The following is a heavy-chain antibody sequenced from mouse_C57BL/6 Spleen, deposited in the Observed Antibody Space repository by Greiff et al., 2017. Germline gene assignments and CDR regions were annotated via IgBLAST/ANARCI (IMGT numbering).Heavy chain of an antibody. CDR1: GYTFTDYY. CDR3: ARKGSNYYFDY. CDR2: IYPGSGNT. V-gene: IGHV1-76*01. D-gene: IGHD2-5*01. J-gene: IGHJ2*01. Sequence: VQLKESGAELVRPGASVKLSCKASGYTFTDYYINWVKQRPGQGLEWIARIYPGSGNTYYNEKFKGKATLTAEKSSSTAYMQLSSLTSEDSAVYFCARKGSNYYFDYWGQGTTLTVSS.